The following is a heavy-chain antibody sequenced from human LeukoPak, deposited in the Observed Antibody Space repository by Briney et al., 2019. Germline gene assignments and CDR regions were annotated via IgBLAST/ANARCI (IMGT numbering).Heavy chain of an antibody. CDR2: IGNEGST. CDR1: GFTFSLYD. Sequence: GGSLRLSCAASGFTFSLYDMHWVRQATGKSLEWVSGIGNEGSTFDPGSLKGRFTISRDNAKNSLYLQMNSLSAEDTAVYYCIRDLGLSHAYGAFDVWGQGALVTVSS. J-gene: IGHJ3*01. V-gene: IGHV3-13*01. CDR3: IRDLGLSHAYGAFDV. D-gene: IGHD3-16*01.